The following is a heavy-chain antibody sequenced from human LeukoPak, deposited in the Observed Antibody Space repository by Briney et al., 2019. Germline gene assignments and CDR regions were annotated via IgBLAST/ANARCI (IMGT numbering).Heavy chain of an antibody. Sequence: GASVKVSCKASGYTFTSYYMHWVRQAPGQGLEWMGIINPSGGSTSYAQKFQGRVTMTRDMSTSTVYMELSSLRSEDTTVYYCARAPAPPPQIYCSGGSCYWNWFDPWGQGTLVTVSS. CDR3: ARAPAPPPQIYCSGGSCYWNWFDP. CDR2: INPSGGST. CDR1: GYTFTSYY. D-gene: IGHD2-15*01. J-gene: IGHJ5*02. V-gene: IGHV1-46*01.